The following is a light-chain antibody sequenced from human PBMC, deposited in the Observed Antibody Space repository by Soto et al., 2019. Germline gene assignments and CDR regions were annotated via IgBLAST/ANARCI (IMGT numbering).Light chain of an antibody. V-gene: IGKV3-20*01. Sequence: IVLTQSPVTLSVSPGERATLSCRASQSVSSNYLAWYQQKPGQAPRLLIYGASSRATGIPDRFSGSGSGTDFTLTISSLEPEDFAVYYCQQYGSLPWTFGQGTKVDIK. J-gene: IGKJ1*01. CDR1: QSVSSNY. CDR2: GAS. CDR3: QQYGSLPWT.